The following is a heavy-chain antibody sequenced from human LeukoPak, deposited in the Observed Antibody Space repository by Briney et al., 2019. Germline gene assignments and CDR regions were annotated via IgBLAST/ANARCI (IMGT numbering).Heavy chain of an antibody. CDR1: GFTFSSYS. Sequence: PGGSLRLSCAASGFTFSSYSMNWVRQAPGKGLEWVSSISSSSSYIYYADSVKGRFTISRDNAKNSLYQQMNSLRAEDTAVYYCARAITFGGVIAPIDYWGQGTLVTVSS. CDR3: ARAITFGGVIAPIDY. J-gene: IGHJ4*02. V-gene: IGHV3-21*01. D-gene: IGHD3-16*02. CDR2: ISSSSSYI.